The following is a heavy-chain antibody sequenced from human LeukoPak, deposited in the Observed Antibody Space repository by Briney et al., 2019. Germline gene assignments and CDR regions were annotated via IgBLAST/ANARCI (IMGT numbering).Heavy chain of an antibody. Sequence: SETLSLTCTVSGGSISSYDWSWIRQPPGKGLEWIGYIYYSGSTNYNPSLKSRVTISVDTSKNQFSLKLSSVTAAETAVYYGARQGIALTPFDSWGQGTLVTVSS. CDR1: GGSISSYD. J-gene: IGHJ4*02. V-gene: IGHV4-59*08. CDR2: IYYSGST. D-gene: IGHD6-13*01. CDR3: ARQGIALTPFDS.